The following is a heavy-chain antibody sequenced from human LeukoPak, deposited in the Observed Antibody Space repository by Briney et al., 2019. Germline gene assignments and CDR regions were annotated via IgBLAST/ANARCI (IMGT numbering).Heavy chain of an antibody. CDR1: GFSFSNSW. CDR2: IKQGGSSK. J-gene: IGHJ4*02. Sequence: GGSLRLSCVASGFSFSNSWMTLVRRAPGKGLEWVANIKQGGSSKYYVDSVKGRFTISRDSAKNSLYLQMNSLRAEDTAVYYCARGVPYDSWSGPHYSDYWGQGTLVTVSS. V-gene: IGHV3-7*01. D-gene: IGHD3-3*01. CDR3: ARGVPYDSWSGPHYSDY.